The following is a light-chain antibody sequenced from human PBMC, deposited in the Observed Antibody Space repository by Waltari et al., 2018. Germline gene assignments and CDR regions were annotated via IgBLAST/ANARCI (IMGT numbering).Light chain of an antibody. V-gene: IGKV3-11*01. CDR2: DAS. CDR1: QSVSAY. CDR3: HQRTSWPLT. Sequence: EVVLTQSPATLSLSPGERATLSCRASQSVSAYLAWYQQKPGQAPRLLIYDASNRATGIPARFSGSGPGTDFTLTISSLEPEDFAVYYCHQRTSWPLTFGGGTKVEIK. J-gene: IGKJ4*01.